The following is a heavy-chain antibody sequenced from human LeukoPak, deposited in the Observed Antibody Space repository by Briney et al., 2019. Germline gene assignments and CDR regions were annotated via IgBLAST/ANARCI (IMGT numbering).Heavy chain of an antibody. V-gene: IGHV3-7*01. Sequence: GGSLRLSCAASGFTFSSSWMSWVRQAPGKGLEWVTNIKPDGSEKYYVDSVKGRFTIFRDNAKKSLYLQMNSQRAEDTALYYCARDTVGATDYWGQGTLVTVSS. CDR2: IKPDGSEK. CDR1: GFTFSSSW. D-gene: IGHD1-26*01. CDR3: ARDTVGATDY. J-gene: IGHJ4*02.